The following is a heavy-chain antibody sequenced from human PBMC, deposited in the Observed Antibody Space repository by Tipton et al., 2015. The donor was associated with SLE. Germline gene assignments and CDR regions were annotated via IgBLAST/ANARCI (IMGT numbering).Heavy chain of an antibody. Sequence: TLSLTCAVSGYSISSGYYWGWIRQPPGKGLEWIGSIYHSGSTYYNPSLKSRVTISVDTSKNQFSLKLSSVTAADTAVYYCARHDQQRDAFDIWGQGTLVTVSS. CDR2: IYHSGST. CDR1: GYSISSGYY. V-gene: IGHV4-38-2*01. D-gene: IGHD3-3*01. CDR3: ARHDQQRDAFDI. J-gene: IGHJ3*02.